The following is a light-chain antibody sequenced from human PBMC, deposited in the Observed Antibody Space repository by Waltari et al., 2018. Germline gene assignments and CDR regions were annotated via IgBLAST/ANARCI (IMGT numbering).Light chain of an antibody. CDR2: DVS. Sequence: SALTQPASVSGSPGKSITISCTGTSSDVGGYNYVSWYQQHPGKAPKLMIYDVSNRPSAVSDRFSGSKSGNTASLTISGLQAEDEADYYCSSYTRSSTWVFGGGTKLTVL. CDR3: SSYTRSSTWV. V-gene: IGLV2-14*03. CDR1: SSDVGGYNY. J-gene: IGLJ3*02.